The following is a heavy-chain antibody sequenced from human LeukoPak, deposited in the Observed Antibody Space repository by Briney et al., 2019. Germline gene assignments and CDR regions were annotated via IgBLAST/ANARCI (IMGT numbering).Heavy chain of an antibody. CDR1: GFTFSCYW. CDR3: ARVREGSGWYLDYYYYGMDV. V-gene: IGHV3-7*01. CDR2: IKQDGSEK. D-gene: IGHD6-19*01. J-gene: IGHJ6*02. Sequence: GGSLRLSCAASGFTFSCYWMGWVRQAPGKGLEWVANIKQDGSEKYYVDSVKGRFTISRDNAKNSLYLQMNSLRAEDTAVYYCARVREGSGWYLDYYYYGMDVWGQGTTVTVSS.